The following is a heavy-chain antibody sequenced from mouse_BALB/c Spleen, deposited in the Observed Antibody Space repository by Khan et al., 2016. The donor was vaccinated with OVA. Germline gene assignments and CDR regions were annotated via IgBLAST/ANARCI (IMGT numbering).Heavy chain of an antibody. J-gene: IGHJ2*01. CDR3: ARGNYYGYYFDY. CDR1: GNSITSGYA. CDR2: ISYSGVT. Sequence: EVKLLESGPGRGKPSQHRSLTGTVTGNSITSGYAWNWIRQFPGNKLEWMGYISYSGVTSYTPYPKSRISITRDTSKTQFFLQLNSVTTEDTATYYCARGNYYGYYFDYWGQGTTLTVSS. D-gene: IGHD1-1*01. V-gene: IGHV3-2*02.